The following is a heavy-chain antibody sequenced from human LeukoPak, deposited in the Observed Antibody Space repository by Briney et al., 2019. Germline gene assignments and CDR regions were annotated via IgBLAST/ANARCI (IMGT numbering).Heavy chain of an antibody. CDR2: IYYSGST. Sequence: SETLSLTCTVSGGSISSYYWSWIRQPPGKGLEWIGYIYYSGSTSYNPSLKSRVTISVDTSKNQFSLKLSSVTAADTAVYYCAREAATFEEGFDYWGQGTLVTVSS. V-gene: IGHV4-59*01. J-gene: IGHJ4*02. CDR1: GGSISSYY. CDR3: AREAATFEEGFDY. D-gene: IGHD3-16*01.